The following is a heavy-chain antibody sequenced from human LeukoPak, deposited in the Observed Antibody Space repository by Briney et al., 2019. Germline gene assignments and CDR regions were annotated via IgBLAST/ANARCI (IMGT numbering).Heavy chain of an antibody. Sequence: PSETLSLTCTVSGGSISSYYWSWIRQPPGKGQEGIENIYYSGGTNYNPSLKSRVTISVDTSKNQFSLKLSSVTAADTAVYYCARLKGSGWYGGYYFDYWGQGTLVTVSS. V-gene: IGHV4-59*08. J-gene: IGHJ4*02. CDR1: GGSISSYY. CDR3: ARLKGSGWYGGYYFDY. CDR2: IYYSGGT. D-gene: IGHD6-19*01.